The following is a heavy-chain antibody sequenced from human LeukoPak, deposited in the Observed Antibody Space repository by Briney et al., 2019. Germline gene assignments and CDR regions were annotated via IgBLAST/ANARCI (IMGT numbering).Heavy chain of an antibody. D-gene: IGHD6-19*01. CDR2: ISSSGSTI. V-gene: IGHV3-11*04. Sequence: GGSLRLSCAASGFIFSDYYMSWIRQAPGKGLEWVSYISSSGSTIYYADSVKGRFTISRDNAKNSLYLQMNSLRAEDTAVYYCARVKPAGAWLGYFDYWGQGTLVTVSS. CDR1: GFIFSDYY. J-gene: IGHJ4*02. CDR3: ARVKPAGAWLGYFDY.